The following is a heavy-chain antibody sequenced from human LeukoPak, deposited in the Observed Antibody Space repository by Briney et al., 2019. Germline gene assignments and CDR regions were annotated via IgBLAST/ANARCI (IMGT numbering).Heavy chain of an antibody. D-gene: IGHD2-8*02. CDR1: GDSVSNNSAV. CDR2: TYYRSKWYN. J-gene: IGHJ4*02. V-gene: IGHV6-1*01. CDR3: VRSQYWRFDD. Sequence: SRTLSLTCAISGDSVSNNSAVWNWIRQSPSRGLAWLGRTYYRSKWYNDYGASVKSRITVNPDTSKNQFSLQLNPVTPEDTAVYYCVRSQYWRFDDWGQGTLVTVSS.